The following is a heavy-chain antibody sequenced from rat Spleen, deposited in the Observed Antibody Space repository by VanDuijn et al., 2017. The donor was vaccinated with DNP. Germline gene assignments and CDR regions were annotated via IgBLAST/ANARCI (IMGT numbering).Heavy chain of an antibody. CDR3: ARSTTRMALNA. Sequence: TCTVSGFSVTGYYMQWVRQTPGKGLEWMGFMRSGGSTQYNSEFKSRLSISRDTSKNQVFLKMDSLKTEDTGVYYCARSTTRMALNAWGQGTSVTVSS. CDR1: GFSVTGYY. CDR2: MRSGGST. V-gene: IGHV2-65*01. D-gene: IGHD1-4*01. J-gene: IGHJ4*01.